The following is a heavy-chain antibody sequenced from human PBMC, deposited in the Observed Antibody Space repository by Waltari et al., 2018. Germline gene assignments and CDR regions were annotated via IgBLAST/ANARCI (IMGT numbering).Heavy chain of an antibody. D-gene: IGHD6-6*01. Sequence: QLQLQESGPGLVKPSETLSLTCTVSVGSISSSSYYWGWNRQHPGKGLEWIGSIYYSGSTYYNPSLKSRVTISVDTSKNQFSLKLSSVTAADTAVYYCARVGRSSSSGSGYWGQGTLVTVSS. J-gene: IGHJ4*02. CDR3: ARVGRSSSSGSGY. V-gene: IGHV4-39*01. CDR1: VGSISSSSYY. CDR2: IYYSGST.